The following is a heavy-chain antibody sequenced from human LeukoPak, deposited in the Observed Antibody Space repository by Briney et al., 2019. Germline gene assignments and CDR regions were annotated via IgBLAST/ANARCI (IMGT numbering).Heavy chain of an antibody. V-gene: IGHV1-8*03. Sequence: ASVKVSCKASGYTFTGYYMHWVRQAPGQGLEWMGWINPNSGNTGYAQKFQGRVTITRNTSISTAYMELSSLRSEDTAVYYCARSTGYCSSTSCFNYYYYYYMDVWGKGTTVTVSS. CDR1: GYTFTGYY. CDR2: INPNSGNT. CDR3: ARSTGYCSSTSCFNYYYYYYMDV. J-gene: IGHJ6*03. D-gene: IGHD2-2*01.